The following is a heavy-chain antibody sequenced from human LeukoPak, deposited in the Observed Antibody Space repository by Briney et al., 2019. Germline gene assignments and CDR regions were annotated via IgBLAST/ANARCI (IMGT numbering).Heavy chain of an antibody. J-gene: IGHJ4*02. Sequence: SETLSLTCTVSGGSISGSNHYWGWIRQPPGKGLEWIGSIYYSGSTYYKSSLRSRVTISADTSKNQFSLKLSSVAAADTAVYYCARHRFALVIRGPLDYWGQGTLVTVSS. CDR2: IYYSGST. CDR3: ARHRFALVIRGPLDY. V-gene: IGHV4-39*01. CDR1: GGSISGSNHY. D-gene: IGHD3-22*01.